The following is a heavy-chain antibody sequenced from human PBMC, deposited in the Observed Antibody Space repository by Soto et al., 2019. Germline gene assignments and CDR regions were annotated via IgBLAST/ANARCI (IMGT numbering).Heavy chain of an antibody. J-gene: IGHJ6*02. CDR3: ARFDSASYYYSGVDV. D-gene: IGHD5-18*01. CDR2: VSGYTGNT. CDR1: GYIFTNYD. V-gene: IGHV1-18*03. Sequence: QVQLVQSETEVKKPGASVKVSCKASGYIFTNYDISWVRQAPGQGLEWMGWVSGYTGNTKYAQKFQDRVTMTTDTFTSTVYKELRDQKVNDMSAYYCARFDSASYYYSGVDVWGQGTTVFVSS.